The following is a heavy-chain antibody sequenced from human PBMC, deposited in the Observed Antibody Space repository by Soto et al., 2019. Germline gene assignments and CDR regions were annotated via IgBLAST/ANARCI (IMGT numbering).Heavy chain of an antibody. V-gene: IGHV3-30*04. CDR1: GFTFSSYA. Sequence: GGSLRLSCAASGFTFSSYAMHWVRQAPGKGLEWVAVISYDGSNKYYSDSVKGRFTISRDNSQNTLSLQMNSLRPEDTAMFYCAKAVDISVRGVPPSDCWGQGTLVTVSS. CDR2: ISYDGSNK. J-gene: IGHJ4*02. CDR3: AKAVDISVRGVPPSDC. D-gene: IGHD3-10*02.